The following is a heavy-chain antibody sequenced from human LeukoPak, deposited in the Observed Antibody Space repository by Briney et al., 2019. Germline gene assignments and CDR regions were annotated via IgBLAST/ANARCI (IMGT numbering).Heavy chain of an antibody. V-gene: IGHV4-4*07. J-gene: IGHJ4*02. CDR2: IYTSGST. D-gene: IGHD3-16*02. CDR3: AGQKVLAGQGSLGELSEYDY. Sequence: SETLSLTCTVSGGSISSYYWSWIRQPAGKGLEWIGRIYTSGSTNYNPSLKSRVTMSVDTSKNQFSLKLSSVTAADTAVYYCAGQKVLAGQGSLGELSEYDYWGQGTLVTVSS. CDR1: GGSISSYY.